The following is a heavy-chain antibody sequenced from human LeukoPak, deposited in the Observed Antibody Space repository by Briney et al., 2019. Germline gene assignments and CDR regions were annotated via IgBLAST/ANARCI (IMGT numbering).Heavy chain of an antibody. CDR1: GGSFSGYY. Sequence: SETLSLTCAVYGGSFSGYYWSWIRQPAGKGLEWIGRIYSSGSTTYNPSLKSRVTISVDTSKNQFSLKLSSVTAADTAVYYCARGSLGRPRPPDCSGGSCQYYFDYWGQGTLVTVSS. D-gene: IGHD2-15*01. CDR3: ARGSLGRPRPPDCSGGSCQYYFDY. V-gene: IGHV4-59*10. CDR2: IYSSGST. J-gene: IGHJ4*02.